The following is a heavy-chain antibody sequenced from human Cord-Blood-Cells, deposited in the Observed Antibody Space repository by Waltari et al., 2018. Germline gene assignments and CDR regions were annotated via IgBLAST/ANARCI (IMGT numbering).Heavy chain of an antibody. D-gene: IGHD2-2*02. CDR1: GYRFTSYW. J-gene: IGHJ3*02. CDR3: ARVEGDIVVVPAAIHAFDI. Sequence: EVQLVQSGAEVKKPGESLKISCKGSGYRFTSYWIGGVRQMRGKGSEWMGIIFPGDSGTIYSPSFQGQVTISADQSISTAYLQWSSLKASDTAMYYCARVEGDIVVVPAAIHAFDIWGQGTMVTVSS. CDR2: IFPGDSGT. V-gene: IGHV5-51*01.